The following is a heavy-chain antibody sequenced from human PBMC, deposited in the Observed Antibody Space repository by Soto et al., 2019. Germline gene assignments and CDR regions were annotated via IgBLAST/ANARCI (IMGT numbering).Heavy chain of an antibody. D-gene: IGHD6-13*01. V-gene: IGHV1-69*13. Sequence: SVKVSCKASGGTFSSYAISWVRQAPGQGLEWMGGIIPIFGTANYAQKFQGRVTITADESTSTAYMELSSLRSEDTAVYYCARDLAAAGTLHYYYYGMDVWGQGTTVTVSS. CDR2: IIPIFGTA. J-gene: IGHJ6*02. CDR3: ARDLAAAGTLHYYYYGMDV. CDR1: GGTFSSYA.